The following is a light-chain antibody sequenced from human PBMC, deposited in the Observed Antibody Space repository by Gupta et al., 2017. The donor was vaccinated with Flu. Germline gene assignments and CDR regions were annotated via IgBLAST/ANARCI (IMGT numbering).Light chain of an antibody. J-gene: IGKJ2*01. V-gene: IGKV1-33*01. Sequence: PSSLSASVGDRVTIACQASQGINKYLNWYQQKPGKAPKLLIYDASNLDTGVPSRFSGRGSGTNFTLTINSLQPEDIATYYCLQCDNLPNTFGQGTKLEI. CDR1: QGINKY. CDR2: DAS. CDR3: LQCDNLPNT.